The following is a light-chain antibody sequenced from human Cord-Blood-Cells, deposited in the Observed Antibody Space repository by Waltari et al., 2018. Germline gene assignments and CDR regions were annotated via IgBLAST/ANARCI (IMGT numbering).Light chain of an antibody. CDR3: QQRSNWPLT. CDR1: QSVSSY. V-gene: IGKV3-11*01. Sequence: EIFLTQSPATLSFAPGARATLSCRASQSVSSYLAWYQQKPGQAPRLLIYDASNRATGIPARFSGSGSGTDFTLTISSLEPEDFAVYYCQQRSNWPLTFGGGTKVEIK. CDR2: DAS. J-gene: IGKJ4*01.